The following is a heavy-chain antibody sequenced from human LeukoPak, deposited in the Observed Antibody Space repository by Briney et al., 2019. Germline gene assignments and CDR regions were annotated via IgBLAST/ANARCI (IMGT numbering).Heavy chain of an antibody. Sequence: PSETLSLTCTVSGGSISSYYWSWIRQPPGKGLEWIGYIYYSGSTNYNPSLKSRVTISVDTSKNQFSLKLSSVTAADTAVYYCASPRGGYNYDAFDIWGQGTMVTVSS. CDR1: GGSISSYY. V-gene: IGHV4-59*01. D-gene: IGHD5-24*01. CDR2: IYYSGST. J-gene: IGHJ3*02. CDR3: ASPRGGYNYDAFDI.